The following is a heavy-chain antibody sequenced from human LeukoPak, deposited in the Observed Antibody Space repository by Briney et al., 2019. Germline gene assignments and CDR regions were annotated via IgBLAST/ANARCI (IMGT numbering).Heavy chain of an antibody. CDR3: ARGRVSSSSWSSTYYYYFYMDV. D-gene: IGHD6-13*01. CDR2: IDHTGST. CDR1: GYSISNGYY. V-gene: IGHV4-61*03. J-gene: IGHJ6*03. Sequence: ASETLSLTCTVSGYSISNGYYWSWIRQPPGKGLEWIGYIDHTGSTNYNPSLNSRVTISRDTSKNHFSLELSSVTAADTAVYFCARGRVSSSSWSSTYYYYFYMDVWGKGTTVTVSS.